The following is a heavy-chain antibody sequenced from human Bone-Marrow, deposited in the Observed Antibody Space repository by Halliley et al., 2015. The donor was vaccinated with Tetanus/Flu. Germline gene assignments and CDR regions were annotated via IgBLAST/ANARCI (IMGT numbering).Heavy chain of an antibody. CDR3: ARQVTQYWYFDL. V-gene: IGHV3-21*01. CDR2: ISTGSSYK. D-gene: IGHD2-21*02. Sequence: SGFNFDTYSMNWVRQTPGKGLEWVASISTGSSYKYYAASVKGRFTISRDNAKNSLFLQMNSLRGDDTAIYYCARQVTQYWYFDLWGRGTLVTVSS. CDR1: GFNFDTYS. J-gene: IGHJ2*01.